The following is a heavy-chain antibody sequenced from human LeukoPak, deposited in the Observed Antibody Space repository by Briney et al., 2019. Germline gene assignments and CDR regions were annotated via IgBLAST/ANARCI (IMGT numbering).Heavy chain of an antibody. J-gene: IGHJ4*02. CDR3: ARQLGYCSSTSCYADKVDY. Sequence: PSETLSLTCTVSGGSISSSSYYWGWIRQPPGKGLEWIGSIYYSGSTHYNPSLKSRVTISVDTSKNQFSLKLSSVTAADTAVYYCARQLGYCSSTSCYADKVDYWGQGTLVTVSS. D-gene: IGHD2-2*01. CDR1: GGSISSSSYY. V-gene: IGHV4-39*01. CDR2: IYYSGST.